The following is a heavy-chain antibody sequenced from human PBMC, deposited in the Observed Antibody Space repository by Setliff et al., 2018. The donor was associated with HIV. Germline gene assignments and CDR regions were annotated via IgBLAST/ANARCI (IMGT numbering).Heavy chain of an antibody. D-gene: IGHD6-13*01. CDR2: IYPDDSNI. V-gene: IGHV5-51*01. Sequence: HGESLKISCKALDYTFTTYWIGWVRQRPGEGLEWMGIIYPDDSNIRYNPSFQSQVTISADKSITTAYLQIDNLKASDTATYYCARRDGRSMNAFQIWGPGTMVTVSS. CDR3: ARRDGRSMNAFQI. J-gene: IGHJ3*01. CDR1: DYTFTTYW.